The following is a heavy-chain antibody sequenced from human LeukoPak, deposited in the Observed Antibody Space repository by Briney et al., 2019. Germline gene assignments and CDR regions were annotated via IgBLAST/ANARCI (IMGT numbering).Heavy chain of an antibody. CDR3: ARDRRKTYYDFYYYYMDV. J-gene: IGHJ6*03. CDR1: GGSISSGSYY. D-gene: IGHD3-3*01. CDR2: IYTSGST. Sequence: SQTLSLTCTVSGGSISSGSYYWSWIRQPAGKGLEWIGRIYTSGSTNYNPSLKSRVTISVDTSENQFSLKLSSVTAADTAVYYCARDRRKTYYDFYYYYMDVWGKGTTVTVSS. V-gene: IGHV4-61*02.